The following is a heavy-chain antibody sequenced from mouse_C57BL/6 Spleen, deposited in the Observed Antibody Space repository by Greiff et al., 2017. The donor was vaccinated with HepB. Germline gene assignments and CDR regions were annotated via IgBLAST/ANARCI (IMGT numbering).Heavy chain of an antibody. V-gene: IGHV5-17*01. CDR3: ARPVIRVWVAG. CDR1: GFTFSDYG. D-gene: IGHD2-4*01. CDR2: ISSGSSTI. J-gene: IGHJ3*01. Sequence: EVKLLQSGGGLVKPGASLKLSCAASGFTFSDYGMHWVRQAPEKGLEWVAYISSGSSTIYYADTVKGRFTISRDNAENTLFLQMTSLGSEDTAMYYCARPVIRVWVAGWGQMVLVTVSA.